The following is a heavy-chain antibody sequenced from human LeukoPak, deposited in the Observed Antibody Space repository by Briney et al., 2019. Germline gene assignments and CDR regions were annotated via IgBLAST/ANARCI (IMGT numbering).Heavy chain of an antibody. Sequence: QPGRSLRLSCAASGFTFSSYGMHWVRQAPGKGLEWVAVISYDGSNKGYADSVKGRFTLSRDNSKNTLYLHMNSLRAEDTALFYCARASYYYDSSGGYAFDIWGQGTMVTVSS. J-gene: IGHJ3*02. V-gene: IGHV3-30*03. D-gene: IGHD3-22*01. CDR3: ARASYYYDSSGGYAFDI. CDR1: GFTFSSYG. CDR2: ISYDGSNK.